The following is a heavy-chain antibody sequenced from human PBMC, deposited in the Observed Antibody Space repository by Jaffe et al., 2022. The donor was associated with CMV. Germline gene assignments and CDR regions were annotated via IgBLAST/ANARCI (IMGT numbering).Heavy chain of an antibody. CDR2: IDPSDSYT. D-gene: IGHD6-13*01. CDR3: SRRGTAAATKNFFDS. Sequence: EVQLVQSGAEVKKPGESLRISCKVSGYSFTTYWIHWVRQMPGKGLEWMGTIDPSDSYTYFSPSFQGHVSISVDRSISTAYLQWTNLKASDSAMYYCSRRGTAAATKNFFDSWGQGTLVTVSS. J-gene: IGHJ4*02. V-gene: IGHV5-10-1*03. CDR1: GYSFTTYW.